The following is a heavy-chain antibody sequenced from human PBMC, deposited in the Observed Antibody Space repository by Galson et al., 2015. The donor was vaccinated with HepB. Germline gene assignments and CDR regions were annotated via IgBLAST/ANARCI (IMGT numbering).Heavy chain of an antibody. V-gene: IGHV1-69*13. CDR3: ARDKSGDTTDYFYGMDV. CDR2: IIPILAPA. Sequence: SVKVSCKASGDTFSNSAISWVRRAPGQGLEWMGGIIPILAPANYAQKFQGRGAITADESTNTVHMELSSLTSADTAVYYCARDKSGDTTDYFYGMDVWSQGTTVTVSS. D-gene: IGHD7-27*01. J-gene: IGHJ6*02. CDR1: GDTFSNSA.